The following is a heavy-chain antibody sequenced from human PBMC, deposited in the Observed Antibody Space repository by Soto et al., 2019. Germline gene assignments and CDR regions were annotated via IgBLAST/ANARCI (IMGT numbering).Heavy chain of an antibody. CDR3: ARDLRGGSSGSYFY. CDR1: GYTFSGYA. CDR2: INAGDGRT. V-gene: IGHV1-3*01. J-gene: IGHJ4*02. D-gene: IGHD1-26*01. Sequence: ASVKVSCKASGYTFSGYAMQWARQAPGQRLEWMGWINAGDGRTRYSQNFQGRFTISRDNSKNTLYLQMNSVRTEDTAVYYCARDLRGGSSGSYFYWGQGTLVTVSS.